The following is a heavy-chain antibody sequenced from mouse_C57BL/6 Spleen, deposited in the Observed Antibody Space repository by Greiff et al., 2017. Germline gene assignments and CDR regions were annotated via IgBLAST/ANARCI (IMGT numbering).Heavy chain of an antibody. J-gene: IGHJ2*01. CDR3: ARRALSDDFDY. V-gene: IGHV1-85*01. Sequence: QVQLKESGPELVKPGASVKLSCKASGYTFTSYDINWVKQRPGQGLEWIGWIYPRDGSTNYNEKFKGKATLTVDTSSSTAYMELHSLTSEDSAIYFCARRALSDDFDYWGQGTPLTVSS. CDR2: IYPRDGST. CDR1: GYTFTSYD.